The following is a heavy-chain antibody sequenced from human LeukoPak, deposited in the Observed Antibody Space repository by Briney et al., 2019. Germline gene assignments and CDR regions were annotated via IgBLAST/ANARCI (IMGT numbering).Heavy chain of an antibody. J-gene: IGHJ4*02. Sequence: GASVKVSCKASEYTFTGYYMHWVRQAPGQGLEWMGWINPNSGGTNYAQKFQGRVTMTRDTSISTAYMELSRLRSDDTAVYYCARSPEDYVWGSYRPFDYWGQGTLVTVSS. CDR3: ARSPEDYVWGSYRPFDY. CDR2: INPNSGGT. D-gene: IGHD3-16*02. CDR1: EYTFTGYY. V-gene: IGHV1-2*02.